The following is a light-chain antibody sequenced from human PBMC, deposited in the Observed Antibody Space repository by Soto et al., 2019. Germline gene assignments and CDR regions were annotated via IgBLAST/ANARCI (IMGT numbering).Light chain of an antibody. J-gene: IGKJ5*01. CDR1: RNISNY. CDR3: QQSYSSPTIT. Sequence: DIQMTQSPSSLSASVGDRVTITCRASRNISNYLNWYQHKPGKAPNLLMYGASSLQSGVPSRFSGSGSGTDFSLTISSLQPEDFATYYCQQSYSSPTITFGQGTRLAIK. V-gene: IGKV1-39*01. CDR2: GAS.